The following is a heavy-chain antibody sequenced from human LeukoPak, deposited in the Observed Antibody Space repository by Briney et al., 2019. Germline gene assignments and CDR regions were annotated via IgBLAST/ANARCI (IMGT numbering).Heavy chain of an antibody. CDR2: IHYSGST. V-gene: IGHV4-59*08. CDR1: GGSNY. D-gene: IGHD1-20*01. Sequence: ETLSLTCTVSGGSNYWSWIRQPPGKGLEWIAYIHYSGSTNYNPSLKSRVTISIDTSKNQFSLKLNSVTAADTAVYYCAKHSNWNAGVDWFDPWGQGTLVTVSS. J-gene: IGHJ5*02. CDR3: AKHSNWNAGVDWFDP.